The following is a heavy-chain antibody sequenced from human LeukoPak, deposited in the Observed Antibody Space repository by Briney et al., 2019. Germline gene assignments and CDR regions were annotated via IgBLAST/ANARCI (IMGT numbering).Heavy chain of an antibody. D-gene: IGHD2-2*01. Sequence: ASVKVSCKASGYTFTGYYMHWVRQAPGQGLEWMGWINPNSGGTNYAQKFQGRVTMTRDTSISTAYMELSRLRSDDTAVYYCLAPYCSSTSCYDYRGQGTLVTVSS. J-gene: IGHJ4*02. CDR1: GYTFTGYY. CDR3: LAPYCSSTSCYDY. V-gene: IGHV1-2*02. CDR2: INPNSGGT.